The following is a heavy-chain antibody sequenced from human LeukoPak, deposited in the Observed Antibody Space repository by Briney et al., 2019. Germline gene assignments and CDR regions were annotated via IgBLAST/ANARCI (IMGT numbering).Heavy chain of an antibody. J-gene: IGHJ4*02. CDR3: ARGRPYGGGFDY. D-gene: IGHD4-23*01. V-gene: IGHV1-8*01. CDR2: MNPNSGNT. CDR1: GYTFTSYD. Sequence: GASVTVSCKASGYTFTSYDINWVRQATGQGLEWMGWMNPNSGNTGYAQKFQGRVTMTRDTSISTAYMELSRLRSDDTAVYYCARGRPYGGGFDYWGQGTLATVSS.